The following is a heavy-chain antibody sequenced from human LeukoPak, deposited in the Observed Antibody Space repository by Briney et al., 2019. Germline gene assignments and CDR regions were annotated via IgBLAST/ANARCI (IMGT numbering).Heavy chain of an antibody. CDR1: GFTFSSCA. CDR3: AKDTGRGSSGYYGDY. CDR2: ISGSGGST. D-gene: IGHD3-22*01. J-gene: IGHJ4*02. Sequence: GGSLRLSCAASGFTFSSCAMSWVRQAPGKGLEWVSAISGSGGSTYYADSVKGRFTISRDNSKNTLYLQMNSLRAEDTAVYYCAKDTGRGSSGYYGDYWGQGTLVTVSS. V-gene: IGHV3-23*01.